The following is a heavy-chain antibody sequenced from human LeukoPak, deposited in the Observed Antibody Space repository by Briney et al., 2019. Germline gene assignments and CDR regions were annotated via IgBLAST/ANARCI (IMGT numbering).Heavy chain of an antibody. CDR2: IYSGGST. J-gene: IGHJ4*02. V-gene: IGHV3-53*01. D-gene: IGHD3-10*01. CDR1: GFTVSSNY. Sequence: PGGSLRLSCAASGFTVSSNYMSWVRQAPGKVLEWVSVIYSGGSTYYADSVKGRFTISRDNSKNTLYLQMNSLRAEDTAVYYCARGAITMVRGVIIPPYFDYWGKGTLVTVSS. CDR3: ARGAITMVRGVIIPPYFDY.